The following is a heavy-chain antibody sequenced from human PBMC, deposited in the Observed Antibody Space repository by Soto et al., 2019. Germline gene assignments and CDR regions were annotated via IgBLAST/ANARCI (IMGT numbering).Heavy chain of an antibody. V-gene: IGHV3-21*01. CDR3: VRATANDAFDV. CDR1: GLAFSRRS. CDR2: LSRTAYYT. Sequence: GGPLRLYCEASGLAFSRRSMNWVRQAPGKGLEWVSSLSRTAYYTYYADSVKGRFTSSRDNAKNSLYLQMTGLRADDSAIYYCVRATANDAFDVWGQGTKVTVSS. J-gene: IGHJ3*01.